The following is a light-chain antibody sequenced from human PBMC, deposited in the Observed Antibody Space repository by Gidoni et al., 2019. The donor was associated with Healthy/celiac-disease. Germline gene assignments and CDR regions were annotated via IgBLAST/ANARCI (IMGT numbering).Light chain of an antibody. CDR3: QQYNNWRR. CDR2: GAS. CDR1: QSVSSN. V-gene: IGKV3-15*01. J-gene: IGKJ1*01. Sequence: EIVMTQSPATLSVSPGERATLACRANQSVSSNLAWYQQQPGQAPRLLIHGASNGATGNPARFSGSESGAEFTQTINTLQSEDFAVYYCQQYNNWRRFGEGTKVKIK.